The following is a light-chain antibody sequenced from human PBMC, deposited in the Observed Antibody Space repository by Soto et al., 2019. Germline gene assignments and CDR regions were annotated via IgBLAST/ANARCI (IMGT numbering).Light chain of an antibody. J-gene: IGKJ1*01. Sequence: EIVLTQSPGTLSLSPGERATLSCRASQSVSSSYLAWYQQKPGQAPRLLIYGASSRATGIPDRFSGSGSGTDFTLTISRLEPEAFAVYYCQQYGRSPLTFGQGTKVEIK. V-gene: IGKV3-20*01. CDR2: GAS. CDR3: QQYGRSPLT. CDR1: QSVSSSY.